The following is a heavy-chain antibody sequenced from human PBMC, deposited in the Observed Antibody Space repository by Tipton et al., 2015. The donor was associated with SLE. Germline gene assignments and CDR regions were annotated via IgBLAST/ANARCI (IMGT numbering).Heavy chain of an antibody. J-gene: IGHJ3*01. CDR2: IKQDGSEK. D-gene: IGHD1-26*01. V-gene: IGHV3-7*01. CDR3: AREVIVGAPGALDV. Sequence: SLRLSCAASGFTFSSYWMSWVRQAPGKGLEWVANIKQDGSEKYYVDSVKGRFTISRDNAKNSLYLQMNSLRAEDTAVYYCAREVIVGAPGALDVWGQGTMVTVSS. CDR1: GFTFSSYW.